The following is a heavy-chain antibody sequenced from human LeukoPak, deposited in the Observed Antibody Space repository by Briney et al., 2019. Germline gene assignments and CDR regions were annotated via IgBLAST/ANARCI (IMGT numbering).Heavy chain of an antibody. J-gene: IGHJ4*02. V-gene: IGHV3-74*01. CDR3: TRGSPGYSSSWLDF. D-gene: IGHD6-13*01. CDR1: AFTFSSYW. Sequence: GGSLRLSCATSAFTFSSYWMHWVRQAPGKGLVWVSRINSDGSSRSYADYVKGRFTISRDDAKNTLYLQMSSLSVDDAAIYYCTRGSPGYSSSWLDFWGQGILVTVSS. CDR2: INSDGSSR.